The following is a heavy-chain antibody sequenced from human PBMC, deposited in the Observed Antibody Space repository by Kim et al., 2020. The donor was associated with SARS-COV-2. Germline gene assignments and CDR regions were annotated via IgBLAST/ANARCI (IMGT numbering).Heavy chain of an antibody. Sequence: VKGRFTISRDGSKNTLYLQMNSLKTEDTAVYYCTTAGYYYGSGSYKYFDYWGQGTLVTVSS. J-gene: IGHJ4*02. D-gene: IGHD3-10*01. CDR3: TTAGYYYGSGSYKYFDY. V-gene: IGHV3-15*01.